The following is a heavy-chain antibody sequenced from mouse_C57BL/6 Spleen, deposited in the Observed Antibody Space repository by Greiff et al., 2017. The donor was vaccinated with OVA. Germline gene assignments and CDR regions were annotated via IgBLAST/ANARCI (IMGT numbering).Heavy chain of an antibody. V-gene: IGHV2-6-1*01. J-gene: IGHJ4*01. D-gene: IGHD2-4*01. CDR2: IWSDGST. CDR3: ARHHYDYDEAMGY. Sequence: VHLVESGPGLVAPSQSLSITCTVSGFSLTSYGVHWVRQPPGTGLEWLVVIWSDGSTTYNSALKSRLSMSKDNSKSQVVLKRNSLQTDDTAMYYCARHHYDYDEAMGYWGQGASVTVAS. CDR1: GFSLTSYG.